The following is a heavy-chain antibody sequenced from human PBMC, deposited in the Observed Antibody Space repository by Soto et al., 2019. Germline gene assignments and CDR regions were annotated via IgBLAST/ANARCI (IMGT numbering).Heavy chain of an antibody. Sequence: ASVKVSCKASGYTFTGYYMQWVRQAPGQGLEWMGWINPNSGGTNYAQKFQGRVTMTRDTSISTAYMELSRLRSDDTAVYYCARVTGGNYYGSGSYIDVWGQGTTVTVSS. J-gene: IGHJ6*02. CDR2: INPNSGGT. CDR1: GYTFTGYY. V-gene: IGHV1-2*02. D-gene: IGHD3-10*01. CDR3: ARVTGGNYYGSGSYIDV.